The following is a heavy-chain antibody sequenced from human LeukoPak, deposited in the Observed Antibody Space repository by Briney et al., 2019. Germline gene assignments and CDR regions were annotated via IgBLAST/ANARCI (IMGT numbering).Heavy chain of an antibody. CDR2: INPKSGAA. Sequence: ASVKVSCKASGYIFSDYYMHWVRQAPGQGLEWLGWINPKSGAADYAQQFRGRVTMARDTSINTDYMEMKRVTSDDTAVYYCARGAEAETSPLDFWGQGTLVIVS. V-gene: IGHV1-2*02. CDR1: GYIFSDYY. J-gene: IGHJ4*02. D-gene: IGHD6-13*01. CDR3: ARGAEAETSPLDF.